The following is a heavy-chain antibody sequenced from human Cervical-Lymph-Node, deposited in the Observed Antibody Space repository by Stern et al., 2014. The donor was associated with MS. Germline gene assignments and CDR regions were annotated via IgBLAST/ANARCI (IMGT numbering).Heavy chain of an antibody. D-gene: IGHD3-10*01. CDR2: ISSSSSYI. CDR3: AREVLIKGMDV. CDR1: GFTFSSYS. Sequence: EVQLVESGGGLVKPGGSLRLSCAVSGFTFSSYSMNWVRQAPGKGLEWVSSISSSSSYIYYAHSVQGRFTISREKAKNSLYLQMNSLRAEDRAVYYCAREVLIKGMDVWGQGTTVTVSS. V-gene: IGHV3-21*01. J-gene: IGHJ6*02.